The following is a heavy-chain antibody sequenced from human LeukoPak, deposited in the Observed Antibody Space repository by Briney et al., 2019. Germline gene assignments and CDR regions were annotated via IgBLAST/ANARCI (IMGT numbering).Heavy chain of an antibody. D-gene: IGHD2-2*01. CDR3: ASLGHCSSTSCYWFDP. J-gene: IGHJ5*02. CDR1: GYTFTGYY. CDR2: INPNSGGT. V-gene: IGHV1-2*02. Sequence: ASVKVSCKASGYTFTGYYMHWVRQAPGQGLEWMGWINPNSGGTNYAQKFQGRVTMTRDTSISTAYMELSRLRSDDTAVYYCASLGHCSSTSCYWFDPWGQGTLVTVSS.